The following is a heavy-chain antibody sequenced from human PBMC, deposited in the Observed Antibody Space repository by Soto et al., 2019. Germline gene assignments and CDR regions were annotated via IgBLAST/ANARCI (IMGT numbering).Heavy chain of an antibody. D-gene: IGHD4-17*01. CDR3: ARLHYGTYAFDI. CDR1: GGSISSYY. J-gene: IGHJ3*02. Sequence: SETLSLACTVSGGSISSYYWSWIRQPPGKGLEWIGYIYYSGSTNYNPSLKSRVTISVDTSKNQFSLKLSSVTAADTAVYYCARLHYGTYAFDIWGQGTMVTVSS. CDR2: IYYSGST. V-gene: IGHV4-59*08.